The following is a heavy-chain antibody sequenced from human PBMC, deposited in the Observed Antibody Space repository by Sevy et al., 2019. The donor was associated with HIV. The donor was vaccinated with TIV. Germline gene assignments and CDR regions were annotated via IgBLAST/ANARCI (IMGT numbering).Heavy chain of an antibody. D-gene: IGHD6-6*01. CDR2: LNQGGSEK. Sequence: GGSLRLSCAASGFTFSAYWMAWVRQAPGKGLEWVANLNQGGSEKYPVDSVMGRFTISRDNAKNSLYLQMNSGRVEDTGLYYWATDAWRSLVNWGRGTMVTVSS. CDR3: ATDAWRSLVN. V-gene: IGHV3-7*01. CDR1: GFTFSAYW. J-gene: IGHJ3*01.